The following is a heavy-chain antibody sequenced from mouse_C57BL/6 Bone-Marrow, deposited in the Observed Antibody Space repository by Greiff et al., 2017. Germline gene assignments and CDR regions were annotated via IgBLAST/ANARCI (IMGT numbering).Heavy chain of an antibody. CDR2: IHPNSGST. CDR3: TTRVLWLGWYFDV. V-gene: IGHV1-64*01. CDR1: GYTFTSYW. Sequence: VQLQQPGAELVKPGASVKLSCKASGYTFTSYWMHWVKQRPGQGLEWIGMIHPNSGSTNYNEKFKSKATLTVDKSSSTAYMQLSSLTSEDTAVYYWTTRVLWLGWYFDVTGTRATGTGSP. J-gene: IGHJ1*03. D-gene: IGHD2-2*01.